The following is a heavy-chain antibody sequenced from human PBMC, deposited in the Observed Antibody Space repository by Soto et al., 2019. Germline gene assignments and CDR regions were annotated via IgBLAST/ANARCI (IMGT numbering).Heavy chain of an antibody. CDR3: ARAHNKPASPFDY. Sequence: QVQLVESGGGVVQPGRSLRLSCAASGFTFSSYAMHWVRQAPGKGLEWVAVISYDGSNKYYADSVKGRFTISRDNSKNTLYLQMNSLRAEDTAVYYCARAHNKPASPFDYWGQGTLVTVSS. V-gene: IGHV3-30-3*01. J-gene: IGHJ4*02. CDR2: ISYDGSNK. CDR1: GFTFSSYA.